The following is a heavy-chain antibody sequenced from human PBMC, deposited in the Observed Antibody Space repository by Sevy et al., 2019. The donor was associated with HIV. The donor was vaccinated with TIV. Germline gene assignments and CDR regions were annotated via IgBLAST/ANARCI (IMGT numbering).Heavy chain of an antibody. J-gene: IGHJ4*02. D-gene: IGHD4-17*01. CDR2: LFYSGST. V-gene: IGHV4-61*01. Sequence: SETLSLACTVSGGSVSTDSYYWSWIRQRPGKRLEWIPYLFYSGSTNYNPSLKSRVTISLDTSKNQFSLKLSSVTAADTAVYYCARCTSPYGDYATGSFDYWGQGALVTVSS. CDR3: ARCTSPYGDYATGSFDY. CDR1: GGSVSTDSYY.